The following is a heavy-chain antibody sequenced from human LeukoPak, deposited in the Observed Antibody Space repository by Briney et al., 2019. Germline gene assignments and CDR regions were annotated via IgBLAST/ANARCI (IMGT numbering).Heavy chain of an antibody. CDR2: IKEDGTHK. D-gene: IGHD5-12*01. J-gene: IGHJ3*01. CDR3: AREATGTRAAFDV. V-gene: IGHV3-7*01. Sequence: PGGSLRLSCAASGFTFSSYWMSWVRQAPGKGLEWAANIKEDGTHKYYVGSVRGRFTISRDNAKNSLYLQMNSLRAEDTAIYYCAREATGTRAAFDVWGQGTMVTVFS. CDR1: GFTFSSYW.